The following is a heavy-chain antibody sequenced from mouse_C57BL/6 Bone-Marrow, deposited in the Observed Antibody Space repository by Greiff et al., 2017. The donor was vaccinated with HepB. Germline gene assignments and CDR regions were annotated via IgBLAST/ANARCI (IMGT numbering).Heavy chain of an antibody. CDR3: ARYGRGRYFDV. CDR1: GYTFTSYW. V-gene: IGHV1-50*01. Sequence: VQLQQPGAELVKPGASVKLSCKASGYTFTSYWMQWVKQRPGQGLEWIGEIDPSDSYTNYNQKFKGKATLTVDTPSSTAYMQLSSLTSEDSAVYYCARYGRGRYFDVWGTGTTVTVSS. D-gene: IGHD1-1*01. CDR2: IDPSDSYT. J-gene: IGHJ1*03.